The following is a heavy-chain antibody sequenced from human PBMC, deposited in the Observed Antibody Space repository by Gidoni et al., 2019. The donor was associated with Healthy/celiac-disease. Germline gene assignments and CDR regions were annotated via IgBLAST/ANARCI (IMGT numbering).Heavy chain of an antibody. V-gene: IGHV3-30*18. Sequence: QLQPLESGGGVVQPGRSLILSCAASGFSFSSYGMHWVRQAPGKGLEWVAVISYDGSNKYYADSVKGRFTISRDNSKNTLYLQMNSLRAEDTAVYYCAKSLVITFGGVSLDYWGQGTLVTVSS. J-gene: IGHJ4*02. CDR2: ISYDGSNK. D-gene: IGHD3-16*01. CDR1: GFSFSSYG. CDR3: AKSLVITFGGVSLDY.